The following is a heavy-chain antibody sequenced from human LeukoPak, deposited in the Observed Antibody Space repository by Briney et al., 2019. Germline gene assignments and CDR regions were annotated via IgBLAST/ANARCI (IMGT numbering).Heavy chain of an antibody. Sequence: ASVKVSCKASGYTFTSYDINWVRQATGQGLEWMGWMNPNSGNTGYAQKFQGRVTMTRNTSISTAYMELSSLRSEDTAVYYCARIRGIGRYFDLWGRGTLVTVSS. CDR2: MNPNSGNT. CDR3: ARIRGIGRYFDL. D-gene: IGHD1-26*01. CDR1: GYTFTSYD. V-gene: IGHV1-8*01. J-gene: IGHJ2*01.